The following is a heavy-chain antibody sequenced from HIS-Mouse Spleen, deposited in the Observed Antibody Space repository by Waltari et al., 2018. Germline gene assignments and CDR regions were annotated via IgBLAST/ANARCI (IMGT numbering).Heavy chain of an antibody. D-gene: IGHD7-27*01. CDR1: GFTFSSYW. J-gene: IGHJ4*02. CDR3: ARESMTGDWVADY. CDR2: RKQDGSEK. Sequence: EVQLVESGGGLVQPGGSLRLSCAASGFTFSSYWMSWVRQAPGKGVEWGAKRKQDGSEKDYVDYVKGRFTISRDNAKNSLYLQMNSLRAEDTAVYYCARESMTGDWVADYWGQGTLVTVSS. V-gene: IGHV3-7*01.